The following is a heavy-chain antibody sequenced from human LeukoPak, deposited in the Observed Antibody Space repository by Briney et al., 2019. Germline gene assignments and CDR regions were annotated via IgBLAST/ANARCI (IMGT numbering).Heavy chain of an antibody. CDR3: ARDTYGLYSFDM. CDR2: IGGSSSSI. CDR1: GFTFSDYS. V-gene: IGHV3-48*01. D-gene: IGHD3/OR15-3a*01. J-gene: IGHJ3*02. Sequence: PGGSLRLSCAASGFTFSDYSLNWVRQPPGKGLEWISFIGGSSSSIYYADSVKGRFTISRDNGKKSLFLQMNSLRAEDTAVYYCARDTYGLYSFDMWGLGTMVTVSS.